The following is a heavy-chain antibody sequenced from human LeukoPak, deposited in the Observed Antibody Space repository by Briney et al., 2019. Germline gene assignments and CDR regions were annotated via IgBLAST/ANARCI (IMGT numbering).Heavy chain of an antibody. CDR1: GFTFSSYA. CDR3: ARDNGNYYGMDV. Sequence: PGGSLRLSCAASGFTFSSYAMHWVRQAPGKGRECVAVISYDGSIKYYADSVKGRFTVSRDNSKNTMYLQMDSLRAEDTAVYYCARDNGNYYGMDVWGQGTTVTVSS. D-gene: IGHD2-8*01. V-gene: IGHV3-30-3*01. CDR2: ISYDGSIK. J-gene: IGHJ6*02.